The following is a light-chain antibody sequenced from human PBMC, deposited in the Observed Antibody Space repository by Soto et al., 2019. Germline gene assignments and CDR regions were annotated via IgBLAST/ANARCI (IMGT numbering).Light chain of an antibody. CDR2: KAS. CDR1: QGISSW. Sequence: DIQMTQSPSFVSASVGDRVTITCRASQGISSWLSWYQQKPGTAPTLLVYKASTLQDGVPSRFSGRGSGTDFSLTINSLQPEDFGTYYCHQASSSPHTFGGGNKVESK. V-gene: IGKV1-12*01. CDR3: HQASSSPHT. J-gene: IGKJ4*01.